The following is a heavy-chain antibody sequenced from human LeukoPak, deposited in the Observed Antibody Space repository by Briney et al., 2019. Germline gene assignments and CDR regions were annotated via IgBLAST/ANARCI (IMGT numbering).Heavy chain of an antibody. Sequence: GGSLRLSCAASGFTFSSYAMSWVRQAPGKGLEWVSAIGGNGGSTYYAETVKGRFTISRDNSKNTLYLQMDSLRADDTALYYCAKEQGWFGECSTYWGQGTLVTVSS. J-gene: IGHJ4*02. V-gene: IGHV3-23*01. CDR1: GFTFSSYA. CDR3: AKEQGWFGECSTY. D-gene: IGHD3-10*01. CDR2: IGGNGGST.